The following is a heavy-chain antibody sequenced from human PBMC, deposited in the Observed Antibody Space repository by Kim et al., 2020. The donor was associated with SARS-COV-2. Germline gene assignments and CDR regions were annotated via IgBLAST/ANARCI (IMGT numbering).Heavy chain of an antibody. CDR3: AKIVRGVQKGFDS. V-gene: IGHV3-30*02. J-gene: IGHJ4*02. Sequence: YADSVNGRFTISRDNSKNPLYLQMNSLRAEDTAVYYCAKIVRGVQKGFDSWGQGTLVTVSS. D-gene: IGHD3-10*02.